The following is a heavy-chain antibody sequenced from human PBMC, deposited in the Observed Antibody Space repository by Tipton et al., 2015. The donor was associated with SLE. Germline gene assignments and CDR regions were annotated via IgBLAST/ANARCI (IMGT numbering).Heavy chain of an antibody. V-gene: IGHV4-59*01. CDR3: ARGGYYERGGYDPYKYYTMDV. CDR2: IYYTGNT. D-gene: IGHD3-22*01. J-gene: IGHJ6*02. CDR1: GGSISKYY. Sequence: TLSLTCTVSGGSISKYYWSWIRQSPGKGVEWIGYIYYTGNTEYNPSLKSRVTMSVDPPKNQFSLNLSSVTAADTAVYYCARGGYYERGGYDPYKYYTMDVWGQGTTVTFSS.